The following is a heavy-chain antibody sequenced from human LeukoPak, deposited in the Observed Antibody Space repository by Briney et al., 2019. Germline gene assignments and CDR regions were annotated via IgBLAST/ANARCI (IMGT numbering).Heavy chain of an antibody. CDR3: ARVTLMIFGELFPYFDY. J-gene: IGHJ4*02. CDR2: IIPILGIA. V-gene: IGHV1-69*04. Sequence: SVKVSCKASGGTFSSYAISWVRQAPGQGLEWMGRIIPILGIANYAQKFQGRVTITADKSTSTAYMELSSLRSEDTAVYYCARVTLMIFGELFPYFDYWGQGTLVTVSS. CDR1: GGTFSSYA. D-gene: IGHD3-10*01.